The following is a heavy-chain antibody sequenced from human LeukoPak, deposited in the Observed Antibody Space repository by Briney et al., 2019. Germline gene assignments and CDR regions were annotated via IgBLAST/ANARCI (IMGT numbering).Heavy chain of an antibody. CDR1: GFTFSSYA. CDR3: AKASKWFGEFPLDI. V-gene: IGHV3-23*01. D-gene: IGHD3-10*01. CDR2: ISGSGGST. J-gene: IGHJ3*02. Sequence: GGSLRLSCAASGFTFSSYAMSWVRQAPGKGLEWVSAISGSGGSTYYADSVKGRFTISRNNSKNTLYLQMNSLRAEDTAVYYCAKASKWFGEFPLDIWGQGTMVTVSS.